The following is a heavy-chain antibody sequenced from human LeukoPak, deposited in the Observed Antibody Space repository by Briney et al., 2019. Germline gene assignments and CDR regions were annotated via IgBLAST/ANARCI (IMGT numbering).Heavy chain of an antibody. CDR2: IYPGDSDT. V-gene: IGHV5-51*01. CDR1: GYTFTSYW. J-gene: IGHJ4*02. CDR3: AKLSSSWSQTVCYFDY. Sequence: KVSCKASGYTFTSYWIGWVRQMPGKGLEWMGIIYPGDSDTRYSPSFQGQVTISADKSISTAYLQWSSLKASDTAMYYCAKLSSSWSQTVCYFDYWGQGTLVTVSS. D-gene: IGHD6-13*01.